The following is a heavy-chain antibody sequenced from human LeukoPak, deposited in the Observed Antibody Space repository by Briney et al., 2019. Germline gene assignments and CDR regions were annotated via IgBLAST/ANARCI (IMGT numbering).Heavy chain of an antibody. D-gene: IGHD6-19*01. CDR2: IYSGGST. Sequence: PGGSLRLSCAASGFTVSSNYMTWVRQAPGKGLEWVSVIYSGGSTYYADSVKGRFTISRDNSKNTLYLQMNSLRAEDTAVYYCARAGTEYSSGWINSGGFDPWGQGTLVTVSS. J-gene: IGHJ5*02. CDR3: ARAGTEYSSGWINSGGFDP. CDR1: GFTVSSNY. V-gene: IGHV3-53*05.